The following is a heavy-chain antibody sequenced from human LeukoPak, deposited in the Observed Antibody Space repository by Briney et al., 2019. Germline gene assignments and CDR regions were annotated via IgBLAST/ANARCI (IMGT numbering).Heavy chain of an antibody. Sequence: PSETLSLTCTVSGGSISSYYWSWIRQPAGKGLEWIGRIYTSGSTNYNPSLKSRVTMSVDTSKNQFSLKLSSVTAADTAVYYCAREGYCSSTSCYGFPLETGLGLSWFDPWGQGTLVTVSS. CDR2: IYTSGST. D-gene: IGHD2-2*01. V-gene: IGHV4-4*07. CDR1: GGSISSYY. CDR3: AREGYCSSTSCYGFPLETGLGLSWFDP. J-gene: IGHJ5*02.